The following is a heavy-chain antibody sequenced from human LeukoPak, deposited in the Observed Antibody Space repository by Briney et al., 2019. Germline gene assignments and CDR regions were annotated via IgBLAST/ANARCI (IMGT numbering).Heavy chain of an antibody. J-gene: IGHJ4*02. CDR1: EFTFNRYW. D-gene: IGHD3-10*01. CDR3: TRDALFGSGRTHLDF. V-gene: IGHV3-7*04. Sequence: GGSLRLSCAASEFTFNRYWMSWVRQAPGKGLQWVSNIKQDGSEAHYVDSVKGRFTISRDNAKNSLSLQMNSLNVDDTGVYFCTRDALFGSGRTHLDFWSQGTLVSVSS. CDR2: IKQDGSEA.